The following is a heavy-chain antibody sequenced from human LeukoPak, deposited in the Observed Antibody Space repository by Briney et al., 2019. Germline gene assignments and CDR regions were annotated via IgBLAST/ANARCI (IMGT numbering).Heavy chain of an antibody. CDR3: ARRFGRTTDY. D-gene: IGHD1-1*01. Sequence: GESLKISCKGSGYTFTNYWIAWVRQMSGKGLEWMGTIYPGDSDTRYSSSFQGQVTISADKSISTAYLQWSSLKASDTVMYYCARRFGRTTDYWGQGTLVTVSS. J-gene: IGHJ4*02. V-gene: IGHV5-51*01. CDR1: GYTFTNYW. CDR2: IYPGDSDT.